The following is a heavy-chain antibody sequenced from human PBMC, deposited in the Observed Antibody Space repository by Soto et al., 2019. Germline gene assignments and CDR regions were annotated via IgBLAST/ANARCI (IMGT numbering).Heavy chain of an antibody. D-gene: IGHD4-17*01. J-gene: IGHJ4*02. CDR1: GGSISSYY. Sequence: SETLSLTCTVSGGSISSYYWSWIRQPPGKGLEWIGNIHYSGSTSYNPSLKGRVTISVDTSKNQFSPKLSSVTAADTAVYYCATMGTPVTGLYYFDYWGQGTLVTVSS. V-gene: IGHV4-59*12. CDR3: ATMGTPVTGLYYFDY. CDR2: IHYSGST.